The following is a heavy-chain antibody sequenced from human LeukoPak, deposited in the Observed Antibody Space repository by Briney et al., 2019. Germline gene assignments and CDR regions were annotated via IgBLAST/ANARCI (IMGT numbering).Heavy chain of an antibody. CDR3: ASSHTTYYYDSSGYTFDY. Sequence: PSETLSLTCTVSGGSISSGGYYWSWIRQHPGKGLEWIGYIYYSGSTYYNPSLKSRVTISVDTSKNQFSLKLSSVTAADTAVYYCASSHTTYYYDSSGYTFDYWGQGTLVTVSS. CDR1: GGSISSGGYY. J-gene: IGHJ4*02. V-gene: IGHV4-31*03. D-gene: IGHD3-22*01. CDR2: IYYSGST.